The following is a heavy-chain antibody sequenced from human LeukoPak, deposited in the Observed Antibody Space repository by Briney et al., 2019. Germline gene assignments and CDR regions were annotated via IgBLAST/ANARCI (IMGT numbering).Heavy chain of an antibody. V-gene: IGHV3-43*01. Sequence: SGGSLRLSCATSGFTFDDYTMHWVRQAPGKGLEWVSLISWDGDSTYYADSVKGRFTISRDNSKNSLYLQMNSLTTEDTALYYCTKKGYSGRSGRAYFDYWGQGTLVTVSS. CDR2: ISWDGDST. J-gene: IGHJ4*02. CDR3: TKKGYSGRSGRAYFDY. CDR1: GFTFDDYT. D-gene: IGHD4-23*01.